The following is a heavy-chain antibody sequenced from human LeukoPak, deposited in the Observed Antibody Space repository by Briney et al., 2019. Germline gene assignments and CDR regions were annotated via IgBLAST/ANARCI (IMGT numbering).Heavy chain of an antibody. CDR3: AVRDGDYAGGR. V-gene: IGHV3-48*01. J-gene: IGHJ4*02. D-gene: IGHD4-17*01. CDR1: GFTFSSHN. Sequence: PGGSLRLSCAASGFTFSSHNMNWVRQAPGKGLEWVSYISSSSTTIYQADSVKGRFTISRDNAKNSLYLQTNSLRAEDTAVYYCAVRDGDYAGGRWGQGTLVTVSS. CDR2: ISSSSTTI.